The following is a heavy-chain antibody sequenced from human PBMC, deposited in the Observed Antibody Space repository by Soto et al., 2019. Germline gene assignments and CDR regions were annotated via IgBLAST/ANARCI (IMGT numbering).Heavy chain of an antibody. CDR1: GFTFGDYY. CDR2: IGSSGSII. J-gene: IGHJ4*02. CDR3: ARRYYGSAMYYYDY. V-gene: IGHV3-11*01. Sequence: GGSLRLSCAASGFTFGDYYMSWIRQAPGKGLEWVSYIGSSGSIIFYADSVKGRFTISRDNAKNSLFLQMNSLRAEDTAVYYCARRYYGSAMYYYDYWGQGTLVTVSS. D-gene: IGHD3-10*01.